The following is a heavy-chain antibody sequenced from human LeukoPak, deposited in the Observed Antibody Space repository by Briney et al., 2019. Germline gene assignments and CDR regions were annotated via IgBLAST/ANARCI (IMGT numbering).Heavy chain of an antibody. V-gene: IGHV4-34*01. CDR1: GGSFGGYY. Sequence: SETLSLTCAVYGGSFGGYYWSWIRQPPGKGLEWIGEINHSGSTNYNPSLKSRVTISVDTSKNQFSLKLSSVTAADTAVYYCARGPTGYDSSGPPGWGQGTLVTVSS. CDR3: ARGPTGYDSSGPPG. CDR2: INHSGST. D-gene: IGHD3-22*01. J-gene: IGHJ4*02.